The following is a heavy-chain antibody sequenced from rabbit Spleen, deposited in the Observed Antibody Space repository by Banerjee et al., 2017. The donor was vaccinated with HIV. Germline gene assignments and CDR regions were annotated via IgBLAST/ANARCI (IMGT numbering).Heavy chain of an antibody. D-gene: IGHD1-1*01. CDR3: ARNYVNAFDP. CDR1: GFSFSSNW. CDR2: IDTNDGDT. J-gene: IGHJ2*01. Sequence: LEESGGGLVKHGGTLTLTCTVSGFSFSSNWICWVRQAPGKGLEWIACIDTNDGDTDYANWPKGRFTISKTSSTTVTLQMTSLTDADTATYFCARNYVNAFDPWGPGTLVTVS. V-gene: IGHV1S45*01.